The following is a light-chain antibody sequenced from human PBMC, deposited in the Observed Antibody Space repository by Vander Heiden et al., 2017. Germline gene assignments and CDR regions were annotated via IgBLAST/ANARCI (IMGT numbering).Light chain of an antibody. CDR1: SGHSNYA. V-gene: IGLV4-69*01. CDR2: VNSDGRH. J-gene: IGLJ3*02. Sequence: QVVLTQSPSASASLGASVKLTWTLSSGHSNYAIAWHRQQPGKGPRYLMKVNSDGRHTKGDGIPDRFSGSSSGAERYLAISSLQSEDEADYYCQTWATGFRVFGRGTKLTVL. CDR3: QTWATGFRV.